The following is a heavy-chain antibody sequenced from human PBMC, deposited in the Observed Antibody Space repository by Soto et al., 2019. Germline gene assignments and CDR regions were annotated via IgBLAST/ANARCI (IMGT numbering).Heavy chain of an antibody. J-gene: IGHJ4*02. V-gene: IGHV4-34*01. CDR3: ASAVGYCSGTSCYELDY. D-gene: IGHD2-15*01. Sequence: PSETLSITCTVYGGSFNDYYWSWIRQPPGKGLEWIGEINHSGSTNYNPSLKSRVTMSVDTSKNQFSLKLSSVTAAYTSVYYCASAVGYCSGTSCYELDYWGQGTLFTV. CDR2: INHSGST. CDR1: GGSFNDYY.